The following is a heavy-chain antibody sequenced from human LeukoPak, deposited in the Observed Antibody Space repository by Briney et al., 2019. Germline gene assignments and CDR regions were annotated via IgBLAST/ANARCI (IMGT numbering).Heavy chain of an antibody. J-gene: IGHJ5*02. CDR1: GFTFSSYS. Sequence: GGSLRLSCAASGFTFSSYSMNWVRQAPGKGLEWVSYISSSSSTIYYADSVKGRFTISRDNAKNSLYLQMNSLRAEDTAVYFCARVGTSLGFDPWGQGTLVTVSS. D-gene: IGHD1-1*01. CDR3: ARVGTSLGFDP. V-gene: IGHV3-48*04. CDR2: ISSSSSTI.